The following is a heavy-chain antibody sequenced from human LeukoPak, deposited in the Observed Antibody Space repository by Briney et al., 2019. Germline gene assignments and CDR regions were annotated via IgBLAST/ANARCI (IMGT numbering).Heavy chain of an antibody. CDR2: IYTGGNT. D-gene: IGHD3-22*01. CDR1: GFTVSSNY. J-gene: IGHJ4*02. CDR3: ARAQDGYSD. V-gene: IGHV3-53*01. Sequence: GGSLRLSCAASGFTVSSNYMSWVRQAPGKGLEWVSVIYTGGNTHYADSVKGRFTISRDSYKNTLDLQMNSLRAEDTAVYYCARAQDGYSDWGQGTLVTVSS.